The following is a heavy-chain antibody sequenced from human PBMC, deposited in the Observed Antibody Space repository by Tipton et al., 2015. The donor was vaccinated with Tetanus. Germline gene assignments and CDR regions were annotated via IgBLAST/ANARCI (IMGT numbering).Heavy chain of an antibody. CDR1: GFTVSNSY. CDR2: ISGSRLTP. CDR3: AKEALGVLNL. Sequence: SLRLSCAASGFTVSNSYMTWVRQAPGNGLEWVAAISGSRLTPYYADSLKGRFTISRDNSKNTLSLQLNSLRADDTAIYYCAKEALGVLNLWGKGTTVIVSS. J-gene: IGHJ6*04. D-gene: IGHD1-14*01. V-gene: IGHV3-23*01.